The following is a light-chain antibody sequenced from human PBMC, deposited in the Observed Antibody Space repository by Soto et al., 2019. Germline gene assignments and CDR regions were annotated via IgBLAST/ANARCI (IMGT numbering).Light chain of an antibody. CDR2: DVS. J-gene: IGLJ2*01. Sequence: QSALTQPASVSGSPGQSITISCTGTSSDVGGYNYVSWYQQHPGKAPKLMIYDVSNRPSGVSNRFSGSKSGNTASLSISGLHAEDEADYYCSSYTSSSHRHVVFGGGTKLTVL. CDR1: SSDVGGYNY. V-gene: IGLV2-14*01. CDR3: SSYTSSSHRHVV.